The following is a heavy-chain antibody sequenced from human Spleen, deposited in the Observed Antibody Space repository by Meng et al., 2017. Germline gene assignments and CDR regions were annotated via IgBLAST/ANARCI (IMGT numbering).Heavy chain of an antibody. D-gene: IGHD5-12*01. CDR1: GDSITSNNW. Sequence: QVQLRESGPALVKPSATLSLTCDVIGDSITSNNWWSWVRQAPGKGLEWVGEIPHRGSAAYNPSLRSRLSMSLDISRNQFFLTLTSVTAADTAVYYCLRGSGGSVWGQGTLVTVSS. J-gene: IGHJ4*02. CDR3: LRGSGGSV. V-gene: IGHV4-4*02. CDR2: IPHRGSA.